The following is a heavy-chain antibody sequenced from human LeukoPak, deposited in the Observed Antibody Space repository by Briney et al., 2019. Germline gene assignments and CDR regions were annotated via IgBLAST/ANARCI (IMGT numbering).Heavy chain of an antibody. V-gene: IGHV3-30*03. Sequence: GGSLRLSCAASGFTFSSYGMHWVRQAPGKGLEWVAVISYDGSNKYYADSVKGRFTISRDNSKNTLYLQMNSLRAEDTAVYYCAREYCSSISCLVDYWGQGTLVTVSS. CDR3: AREYCSSISCLVDY. CDR1: GFTFSSYG. D-gene: IGHD2-2*01. CDR2: ISYDGSNK. J-gene: IGHJ4*02.